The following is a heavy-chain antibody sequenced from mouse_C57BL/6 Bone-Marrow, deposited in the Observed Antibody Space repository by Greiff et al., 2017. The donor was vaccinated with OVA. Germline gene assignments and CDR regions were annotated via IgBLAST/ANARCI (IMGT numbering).Heavy chain of an antibody. D-gene: IGHD2-4*01. V-gene: IGHV1-75*01. CDR2: IFPGSGST. Sequence: QVQLKESGPELVKPGASVKISCKASGYTFTDYYINWVKQRPGQGLEWIGWIFPGSGSTYYNEKFKGKATLTVDKSSSTAYMLLSSLTSEDSAVYFCAREGTSYYDSWFAYWGQGTLVTVSA. CDR1: GYTFTDYY. CDR3: AREGTSYYDSWFAY. J-gene: IGHJ3*01.